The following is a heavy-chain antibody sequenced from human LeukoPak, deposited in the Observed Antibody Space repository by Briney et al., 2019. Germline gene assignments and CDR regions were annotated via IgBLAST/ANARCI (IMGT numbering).Heavy chain of an antibody. Sequence: ASVKVSCKASGYTFTSYYMHWVRQAPGQGLEWMGIINPSGGSTSYAQKFQGRVTITRDMSTSTAYMELSSLRSEDTAVYYCAAGTGWLHPNKHWGQGTLVTVSS. D-gene: IGHD5-24*01. CDR1: GYTFTSYY. CDR2: INPSGGST. V-gene: IGHV1-46*01. J-gene: IGHJ4*02. CDR3: AAGTGWLHPNKH.